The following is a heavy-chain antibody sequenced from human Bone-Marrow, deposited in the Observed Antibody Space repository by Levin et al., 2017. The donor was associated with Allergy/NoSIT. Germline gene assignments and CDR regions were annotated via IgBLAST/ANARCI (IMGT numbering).Heavy chain of an antibody. J-gene: IGHJ4*02. V-gene: IGHV3-23*01. D-gene: IGHD6-19*01. CDR3: ARDWGVAVAGISYYFDD. Sequence: AGVSLRLSCAASGLSFSSYAMSWVRQAPGKGLEWVTAISGGGDKTYYAASVKGRFTISRDNSKNTLSLEMNSLRVEDTAVYYCARDWGVAVAGISYYFDDWGQGTLVTVSS. CDR2: ISGGGDKT. CDR1: GLSFSSYA.